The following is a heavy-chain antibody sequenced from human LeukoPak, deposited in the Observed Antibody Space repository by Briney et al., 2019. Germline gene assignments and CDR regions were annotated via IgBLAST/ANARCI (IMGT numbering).Heavy chain of an antibody. CDR3: ARDGPYYDSSGYYSYYFDY. CDR2: IYYSGST. CDR1: GGSISSSSYY. J-gene: IGHJ4*02. V-gene: IGHV4-39*07. Sequence: SETLSLTCTVSGGSISSSSYYWGWIRQPPGKGLEWIGSIYYSGSTYYNPSLKSRVTISVDTSKNQFSLKLSSVTAADTAVYYCARDGPYYDSSGYYSYYFDYWGQGTLVTVSS. D-gene: IGHD3-22*01.